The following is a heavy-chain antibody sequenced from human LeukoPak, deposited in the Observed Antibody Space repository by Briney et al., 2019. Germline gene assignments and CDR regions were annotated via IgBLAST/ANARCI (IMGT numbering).Heavy chain of an antibody. J-gene: IGHJ3*02. CDR2: IWYDGSNK. CDR1: GFTFSSYT. CDR3: AREWSDNGGKHAFDI. Sequence: SGGSLRLSCAASGFTFSSYTMSWVRQAPGKGLEWVAIIWYDGSNKYYADSVKGRFTISRDNSKNTVYLQVNSLRAEDTAVYYCAREWSDNGGKHAFDIWGQGTMVTVSS. V-gene: IGHV3-33*08. D-gene: IGHD4-23*01.